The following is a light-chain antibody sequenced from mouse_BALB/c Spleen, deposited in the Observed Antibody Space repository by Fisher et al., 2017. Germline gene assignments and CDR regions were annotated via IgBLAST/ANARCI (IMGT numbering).Light chain of an antibody. Sequence: DIVITQSPAIMAASLGEKVTMTCSASSSVSSSYLHWYQQKPGSSPKPWIYRTSNLASGVPARFSGSGAGISYSLTISSMEAENDATYYCQQWSSNPLTFGAGTKLELK. V-gene: IGKV4-51*01. CDR3: QQWSSNPLT. CDR2: RTS. J-gene: IGKJ5*01. CDR1: SSVSSSY.